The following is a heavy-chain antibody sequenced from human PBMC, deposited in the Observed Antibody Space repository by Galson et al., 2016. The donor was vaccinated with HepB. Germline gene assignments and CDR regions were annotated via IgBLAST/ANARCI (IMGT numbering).Heavy chain of an antibody. J-gene: IGHJ4*02. D-gene: IGHD4/OR15-4a*01. Sequence: SLRLSCAASGFAFSFYAMSWVRQAPGKGLEWVSGISKDSSNTYYGDSVRGRFTISRDNSKNTLYPQMNSLRDDDTAVYYCARDDYSGGRGSPDYWGQGTLVTVSS. V-gene: IGHV3-23*01. CDR3: ARDDYSGGRGSPDY. CDR2: ISKDSSNT. CDR1: GFAFSFYA.